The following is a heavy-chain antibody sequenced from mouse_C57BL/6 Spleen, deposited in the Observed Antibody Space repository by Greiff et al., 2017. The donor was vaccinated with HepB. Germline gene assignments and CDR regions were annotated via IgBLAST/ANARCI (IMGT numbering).Heavy chain of an antibody. D-gene: IGHD2-4*01. J-gene: IGHJ4*01. Sequence: QVQLQQPGAELVKPGASVKLSCKASGYTFTSYWMHWVKQRPGQGLEWIGMIHPNSGSTNYNEKFKSKATLTVDKSASTAYMQLSSLTSEDSAVYYCARGGLESAMDYWGQGTSVTVSS. V-gene: IGHV1-64*01. CDR3: ARGGLESAMDY. CDR2: IHPNSGST. CDR1: GYTFTSYW.